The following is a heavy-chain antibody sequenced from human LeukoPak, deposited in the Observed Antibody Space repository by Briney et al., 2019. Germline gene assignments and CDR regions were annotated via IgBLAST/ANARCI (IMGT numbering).Heavy chain of an antibody. D-gene: IGHD3-10*01. CDR1: GYSISSGYF. Sequence: SETLSLTCTVSGYSISSGYFWGWMRQPPGKGLEWIGSIYQSETAHYNPSLKSRVTISVDTSKNQFSLKVSSVTAADTAVYYCARVFDSGSQAYFYYMDVWGKGTTVTISS. CDR3: ARVFDSGSQAYFYYMDV. V-gene: IGHV4-38-2*02. CDR2: IYQSETA. J-gene: IGHJ6*03.